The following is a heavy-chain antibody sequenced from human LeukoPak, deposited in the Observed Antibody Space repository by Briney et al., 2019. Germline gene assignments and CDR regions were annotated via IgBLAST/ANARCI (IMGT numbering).Heavy chain of an antibody. CDR2: FDPEDGET. CDR1: GYTLTELS. CDR3: ATGIPSLWFGEFAIDY. Sequence: ALVKVSCKVSGYTLTELSMHWVRQAPGKGLEWMGGFDPEDGETIYAQKFQGRVTMTEDTSTDTAYMELSSLRSEDTAVYYCATGIPSLWFGEFAIDYWGQGTLVTVSS. D-gene: IGHD3-10*01. J-gene: IGHJ4*02. V-gene: IGHV1-24*01.